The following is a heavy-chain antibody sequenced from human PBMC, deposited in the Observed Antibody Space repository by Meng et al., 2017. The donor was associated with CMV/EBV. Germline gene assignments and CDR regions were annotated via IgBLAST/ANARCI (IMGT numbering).Heavy chain of an antibody. CDR3: AKDSSTSSAKGSYFDY. Sequence: ETLSLTCAASGFTFSSYSMNWVRQAPGKGLEWVSSISSSSSYIYYADSVKGRFTISRDNSKNTLYLQMNSLRAEDTAVYYCAKDSSTSSAKGSYFDYWGQGTLVTVSS. D-gene: IGHD2-2*01. CDR2: ISSSSSYI. V-gene: IGHV3-21*01. CDR1: GFTFSSYS. J-gene: IGHJ4*02.